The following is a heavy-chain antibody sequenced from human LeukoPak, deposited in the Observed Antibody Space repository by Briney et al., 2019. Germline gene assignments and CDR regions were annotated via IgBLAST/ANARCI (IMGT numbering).Heavy chain of an antibody. CDR1: GGSISSYY. D-gene: IGHD2-15*01. CDR2: IYTSGST. J-gene: IGHJ4*02. CDR3: ARDYCSGGSCYSDY. Sequence: SETPSLTCTVSGGSISSYYWSWIRQPAGKGLEWIGRIYTSGSTNYNPSLRSRVTMSVDTSKNQLSLRLSSVTAADTAVYYCARDYCSGGSCYSDYWGQGTLVTVSS. V-gene: IGHV4-4*07.